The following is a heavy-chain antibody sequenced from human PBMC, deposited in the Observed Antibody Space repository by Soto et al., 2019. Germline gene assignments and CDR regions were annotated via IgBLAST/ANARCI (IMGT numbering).Heavy chain of an antibody. Sequence: TGGSLRLSCAASGFTFSSYSMNWVRQAPGKGLEWVSYISSSSSTIYYADSVKGRFTISRDNAKNSLYLQMNYLRAEDTALYYCARSKATFGKNWFDPWGQGTLVTVSS. CDR2: ISSSSSTI. CDR3: ARSKATFGKNWFDP. CDR1: GFTFSSYS. V-gene: IGHV3-48*01. D-gene: IGHD3-16*01. J-gene: IGHJ5*02.